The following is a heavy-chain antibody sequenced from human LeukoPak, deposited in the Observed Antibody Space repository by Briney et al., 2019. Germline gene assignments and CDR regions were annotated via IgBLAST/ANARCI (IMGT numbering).Heavy chain of an antibody. V-gene: IGHV4-39*01. D-gene: IGHD3-3*01. J-gene: IGHJ5*02. CDR2: IYYSGST. CDR1: GGSISSSSYY. Sequence: SETLSLTCTVSGGSISSSSYYWGWIRQPPGKGLEWIRSIYYSGSTYYNPSLKSRVTISVDTSKNQFSLKLSSVTAADTAVYYCASAYYDFWSGYVEWFDPWGQGTLVTVSS. CDR3: ASAYYDFWSGYVEWFDP.